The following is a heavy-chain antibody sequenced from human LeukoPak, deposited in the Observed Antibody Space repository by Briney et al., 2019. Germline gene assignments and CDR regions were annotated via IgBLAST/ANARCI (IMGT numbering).Heavy chain of an antibody. CDR2: IRYDGSNK. J-gene: IGHJ4*02. CDR1: GFTFSSYG. V-gene: IGHV3-30*02. CDR3: ARLRRNSDSSGYYYYYDY. D-gene: IGHD3-22*01. Sequence: GGSLRLSCAASGFTFSSYGMHWVRQAPGKGLEWVAFIRYDGSNKYYADSVKGRFTISRDNSKNTLYLQMNSLRAEDKAVYYCARLRRNSDSSGYYYYYDYWGQGTLVTVSS.